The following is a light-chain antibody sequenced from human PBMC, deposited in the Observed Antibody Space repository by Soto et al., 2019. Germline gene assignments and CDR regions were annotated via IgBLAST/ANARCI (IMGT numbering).Light chain of an antibody. Sequence: EIVLTQSPGTLSLSPGERATLSCRASQSVSNTYLAWYQQKPGQAPRLLIYDASSRATDIPDRFSGSGSGTDFTLTISRLEPEDFAVYDCQQYGRSPGLFTFGPGTKVDIK. CDR2: DAS. J-gene: IGKJ3*01. V-gene: IGKV3-20*01. CDR1: QSVSNTY. CDR3: QQYGRSPGLFT.